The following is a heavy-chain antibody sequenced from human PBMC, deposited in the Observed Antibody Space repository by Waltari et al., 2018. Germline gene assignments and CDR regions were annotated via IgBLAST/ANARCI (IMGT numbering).Heavy chain of an antibody. CDR3: ARDLGMYYYDSSGYYPH. Sequence: QVQLQESGPGLVKPSQTLSLTCTVSGGSISSGDYYWSWIRQPPGKGLEWIGYIFYSGSTYYNPSLKSRVTISVDTSKNQFSLKLSSVTAADTAVYYCARDLGMYYYDSSGYYPHWGQGTLVTVSS. CDR2: IFYSGST. J-gene: IGHJ4*02. V-gene: IGHV4-30-4*08. CDR1: GGSISSGDYY. D-gene: IGHD3-22*01.